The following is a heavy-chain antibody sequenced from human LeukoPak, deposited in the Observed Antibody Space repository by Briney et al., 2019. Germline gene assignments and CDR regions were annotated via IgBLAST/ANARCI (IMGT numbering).Heavy chain of an antibody. CDR2: IIGDGTST. CDR1: GFTFSSYW. CDR3: AKDFGTSWGFDGDY. V-gene: IGHV3-74*01. J-gene: IGHJ4*02. D-gene: IGHD6-13*01. Sequence: GGSLRLSCAASGFTFSSYWMHWARQAPGKGLVWVSRIIGDGTSTDYADSVKGRFTISRDNSKNTLYLQMNSLRPEDTAVYYCAKDFGTSWGFDGDYWGQGTLVTVSS.